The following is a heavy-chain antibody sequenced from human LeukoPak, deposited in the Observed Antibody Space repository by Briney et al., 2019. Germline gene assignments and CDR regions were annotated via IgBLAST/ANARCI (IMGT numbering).Heavy chain of an antibody. CDR3: ARPNYYYDSSGYYYPAGGGFDF. CDR2: INSNSGGT. Sequence: ASVKVSCKASGYTFTGYYMHWVRQAPGQGLEWMGWINSNSGGTNYAQKFQGRVTMTRDTSLSTAYMELSRLRSDDTAVYYCARPNYYYDSSGYYYPAGGGFDFWGQGTMVTVSS. J-gene: IGHJ3*01. V-gene: IGHV1-2*02. D-gene: IGHD3-22*01. CDR1: GYTFTGYY.